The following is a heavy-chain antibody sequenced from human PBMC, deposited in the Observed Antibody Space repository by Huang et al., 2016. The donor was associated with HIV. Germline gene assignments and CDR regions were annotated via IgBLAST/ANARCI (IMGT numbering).Heavy chain of an antibody. Sequence: DVQLVESGGGLVKPGGSLRLSCAASDFTVSGYNMNWVRQAPGKGLEGVACISYSGSNIYYADAVKGRFTISRDNAKNSVFLQMNSLRAEDTALYYCARAVQSTLRGFDVWGRGTLVTVSS. CDR2: ISYSGSNI. J-gene: IGHJ3*01. V-gene: IGHV3-21*02. D-gene: IGHD2-2*01. CDR3: ARAVQSTLRGFDV. CDR1: DFTVSGYN.